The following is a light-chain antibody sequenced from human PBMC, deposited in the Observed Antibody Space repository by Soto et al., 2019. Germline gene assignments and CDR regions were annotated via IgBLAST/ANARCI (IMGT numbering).Light chain of an antibody. J-gene: IGLJ3*02. CDR1: NIGSKS. CDR2: YDS. Sequence: SSELTQSPSVSVAPGKTARVTCGGNNIGSKSVHWYQQKPGQAPVLVISYDSDRPSGIPERFSGSNSGNTATLTISGVEAGDEADYYCQVWDRNSDHLVFGGGTKLTVL. CDR3: QVWDRNSDHLV. V-gene: IGLV3-21*04.